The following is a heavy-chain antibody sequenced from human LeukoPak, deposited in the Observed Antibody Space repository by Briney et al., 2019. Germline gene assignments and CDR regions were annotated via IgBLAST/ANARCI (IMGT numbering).Heavy chain of an antibody. CDR2: ISYSGST. J-gene: IGHJ5*02. D-gene: IGHD1-1*01. CDR1: GGTISSYY. CDR3: AREGTAGTNLNWFGP. V-gene: IGHV4-59*01. Sequence: SETLSLTCTVSGGTISSYYWSWVRQPPGKGLEWIGYISYSGSTNFNPSLKSRVTISVDTSKNQFSLKLSSVTAADTAVYYCAREGTAGTNLNWFGPWGQGTLVTVSS.